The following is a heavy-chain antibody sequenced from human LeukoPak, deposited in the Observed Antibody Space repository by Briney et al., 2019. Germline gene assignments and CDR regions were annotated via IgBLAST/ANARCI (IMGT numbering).Heavy chain of an antibody. CDR2: ISYDGSNK. CDR3: ARLDSWGGVIVPFDY. J-gene: IGHJ4*02. CDR1: GFTFSSYA. Sequence: PGGSLRLSCAASGFTFSSYAMHWVRQAPGKGLEWVAVISYDGSNKYYADSVKGRFTISRDNSKNTLYLQMNSLRAEDTAVYYCARLDSWGGVIVPFDYWGQGTLVTVSS. V-gene: IGHV3-30-3*01. D-gene: IGHD3-16*02.